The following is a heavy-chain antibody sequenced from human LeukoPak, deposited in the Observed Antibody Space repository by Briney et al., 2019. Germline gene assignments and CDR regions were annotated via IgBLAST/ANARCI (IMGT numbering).Heavy chain of an antibody. CDR1: GFTFSSHG. J-gene: IGHJ5*02. CDR3: AKDLSYGSLWFDP. V-gene: IGHV3-33*06. CDR2: IWYDGSRT. Sequence: GGSLRLSCAASGFTFSSHGMQCVRQAPGKGLEWVALIWYDGSRTNYVDSVMGRFTISRDSSKNTLYLQMDNLRVEDTAVYFCAKDLSYGSLWFDPWGQGTPVTVSS. D-gene: IGHD3-10*01.